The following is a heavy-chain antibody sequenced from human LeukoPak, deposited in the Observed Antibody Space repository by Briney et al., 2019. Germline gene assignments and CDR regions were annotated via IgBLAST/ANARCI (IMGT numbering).Heavy chain of an antibody. CDR1: GFTFSNFA. CDR3: ANYHDSSGYYSGGH. D-gene: IGHD3-22*01. Sequence: QPGGSLRLSCAASGFTFSNFAMSWVRQAPGKGLEWVSTISGSGDSTYYADSVKGQFTISRDNSKNTLYLRMNSLRAEDTAVYYCANYHDSSGYYSGGHWGQGTLVTVSS. CDR2: ISGSGDST. V-gene: IGHV3-23*01. J-gene: IGHJ4*02.